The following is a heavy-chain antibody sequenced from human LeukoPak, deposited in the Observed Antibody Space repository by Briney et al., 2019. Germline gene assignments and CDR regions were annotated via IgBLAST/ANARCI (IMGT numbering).Heavy chain of an antibody. V-gene: IGHV3-7*04. D-gene: IGHD5-24*01. CDR2: IKQDGIEK. CDR1: GFTFSNYA. Sequence: QPGGSLRLSCAASGFTFSNYAMSWVRQAPGKGLEWVANIKQDGIEKYYVDSVKGRFTISRDNAKNSLYLQMNSLRAEDTAVYYCAWGQSLGIWGQGTMVTVSS. CDR3: AWGQSLGI. J-gene: IGHJ3*02.